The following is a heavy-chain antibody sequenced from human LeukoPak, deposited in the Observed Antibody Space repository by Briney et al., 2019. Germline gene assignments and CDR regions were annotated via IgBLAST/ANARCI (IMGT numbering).Heavy chain of an antibody. D-gene: IGHD6-13*01. CDR3: ARDIAAAGTFDY. V-gene: IGHV4-61*02. CDR2: IYTSGST. CDR1: GGSISSGSYY. Sequence: SETLSLTCTVSGGSISSGSYYWSWIRQPAGKGLEWIGRIYTSGSTNYNPSLKSRVTISVDTSKNQFSLRLSSVTAADTAVYYCARDIAAAGTFDYWGQGTLVTVSS. J-gene: IGHJ4*02.